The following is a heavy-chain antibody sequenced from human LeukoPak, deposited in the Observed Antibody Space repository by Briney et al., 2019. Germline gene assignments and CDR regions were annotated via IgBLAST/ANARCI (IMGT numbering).Heavy chain of an antibody. CDR3: ARGPNTAGNYRAFDL. V-gene: IGHV4-39*07. CDR2: IYYNGDT. Sequence: SETLSLTCTVSSGSISSTTYYWAWMRQPPGKGLEWIGSIYYNGDTYYNPSLKSRVIISADTSKNQFSLKLTSVTAADTAAYYCARGPNTAGNYRAFDLWGQGTKVTVSP. D-gene: IGHD4-11*01. CDR1: SGSISSTTYY. J-gene: IGHJ3*01.